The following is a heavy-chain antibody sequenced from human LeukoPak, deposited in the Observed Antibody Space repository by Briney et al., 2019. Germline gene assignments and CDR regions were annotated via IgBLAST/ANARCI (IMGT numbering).Heavy chain of an antibody. D-gene: IGHD3-10*01. J-gene: IGHJ5*01. CDR2: IYYSGSI. Sequence: SETLSLTCTVSGGSISSSSYYWGWIRQPPGKGLEWIGSIYYSGSINYNPSLKSRVTISVDTSKNQFSLKLSSVTAADTAVYYCAREFIEVVVGHYGSGGYYKFRGWVAPWGQGTLVTVSS. V-gene: IGHV4-39*07. CDR1: GGSISSSSYY. CDR3: AREFIEVVVGHYGSGGYYKFRGWVAP.